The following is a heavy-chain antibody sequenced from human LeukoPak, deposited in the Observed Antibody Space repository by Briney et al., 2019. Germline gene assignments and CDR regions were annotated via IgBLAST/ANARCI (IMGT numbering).Heavy chain of an antibody. V-gene: IGHV4-39*01. Sequence: SETLSLTCTVSGGSITGSTYYWGWIRQPPGKGLEWIVSVIHSGTTYYNPSLRSRVTVSMDTSKKQFSLRLSSVTAADTAVYYCARHDYDSSGHRRDYYFDYWSQGTLVTVSS. CDR1: GGSITGSTYY. CDR3: ARHDYDSSGHRRDYYFDY. CDR2: VIHSGTT. D-gene: IGHD3-22*01. J-gene: IGHJ4*02.